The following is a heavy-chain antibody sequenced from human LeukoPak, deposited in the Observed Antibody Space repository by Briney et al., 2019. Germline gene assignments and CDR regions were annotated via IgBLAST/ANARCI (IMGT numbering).Heavy chain of an antibody. CDR2: ISSSSSYI. V-gene: IGHV3-21*01. CDR3: ARVAPWQWLVLDAFDI. D-gene: IGHD6-19*01. CDR1: GFTFSSYS. J-gene: IGHJ3*02. Sequence: PGGSLRLSCAASGFTFSSYSMNWVRQAPGKGLEWVSSISSSSSYIYYADSVKGRFTISRDNAKNSLYLQMNSLRAEDTAVYYCARVAPWQWLVLDAFDIWGQGTMVTVSS.